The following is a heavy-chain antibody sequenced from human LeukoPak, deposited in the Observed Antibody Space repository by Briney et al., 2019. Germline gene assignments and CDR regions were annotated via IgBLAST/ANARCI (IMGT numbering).Heavy chain of an antibody. CDR2: IYSGGST. D-gene: IGHD2-15*01. J-gene: IGHJ6*03. Sequence: GGSLRLSCAASGFTVSSNYMSWVRQAPGKGLEWVSVIYSGGSTYYADSVKGRFTVSRDNSKNTLYLQMNSLRAEDTAVYYCARARWESGYYYYYMDVWGKGTTVIVSS. CDR3: ARARWESGYYYYYMDV. CDR1: GFTVSSNY. V-gene: IGHV3-53*01.